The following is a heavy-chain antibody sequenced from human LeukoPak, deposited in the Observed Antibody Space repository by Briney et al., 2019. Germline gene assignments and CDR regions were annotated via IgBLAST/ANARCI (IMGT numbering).Heavy chain of an antibody. CDR3: AKEAGIAAPPYYFDF. D-gene: IGHD6-25*01. Sequence: GGSLRLSCAASRFSLTNYAMSWVRQAPGKGLEWVSTISGSAVSGGTTYYADSVKGRFTISRDNSKNTLSLQMNSLRAEDTAVYYCAKEAGIAAPPYYFDFWGQGTLVTVSS. CDR1: RFSLTNYA. CDR2: ISGSAVSGGTT. V-gene: IGHV3-23*01. J-gene: IGHJ4*02.